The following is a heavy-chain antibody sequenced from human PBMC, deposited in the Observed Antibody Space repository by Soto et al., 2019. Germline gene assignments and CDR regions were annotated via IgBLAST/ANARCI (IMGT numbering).Heavy chain of an antibody. CDR3: ARVQASGVLDY. D-gene: IGHD3-3*01. Sequence: GGSLRLSCAASGFTVSTNYMSWVRQAPGKGLEWVSVTYSGGSTYYADSVKGRFTISRDSSENTLYLQMNSLRAEDTAVYYCARVQASGVLDYWGQGTLVTVSS. V-gene: IGHV3-66*01. CDR2: TYSGGST. CDR1: GFTVSTNY. J-gene: IGHJ4*02.